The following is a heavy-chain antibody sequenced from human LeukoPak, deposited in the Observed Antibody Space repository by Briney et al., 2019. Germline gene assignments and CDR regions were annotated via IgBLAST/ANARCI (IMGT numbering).Heavy chain of an antibody. D-gene: IGHD5-12*01. V-gene: IGHV4-34*01. CDR2: INHSGST. CDR1: GGSFSGYY. CDR3: ARETSDIVATIFDY. Sequence: PSETLSLTCAVYGGSFSGYYWSWIRQPPGKGLEWIGEINHSGSTNYNPSLKSRVTISVDTSKNQFSLKLCSVTAADTAVYYCARETSDIVATIFDYWGQGTLVTVSS. J-gene: IGHJ4*02.